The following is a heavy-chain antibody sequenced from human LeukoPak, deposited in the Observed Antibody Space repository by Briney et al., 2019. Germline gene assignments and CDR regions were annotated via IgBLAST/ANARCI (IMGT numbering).Heavy chain of an antibody. D-gene: IGHD6-13*01. Sequence: SSETLSLTCTVSGGSISSYYWSWIRQPPGKGLEWIGYIYYSGSTNYNPSLKSRVTISVDTSKNQFSLKLSSVTAADTAVYYCARSIAAAELNLPEYYFDYWGQGTLVTVSS. CDR3: ARSIAAAELNLPEYYFDY. CDR1: GGSISSYY. J-gene: IGHJ4*02. V-gene: IGHV4-59*12. CDR2: IYYSGST.